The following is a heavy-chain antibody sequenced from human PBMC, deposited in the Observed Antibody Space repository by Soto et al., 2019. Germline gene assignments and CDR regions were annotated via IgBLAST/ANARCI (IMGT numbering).Heavy chain of an antibody. CDR1: GGSINDYY. CDR2: IFYTGST. J-gene: IGHJ5*02. V-gene: IGHV4-59*08. CDR3: ALAKTTFSNCFDP. D-gene: IGHD1-7*01. Sequence: PSETLSLTCTVSGGSINDYYWSWIRQPPGKGLEWIGQIFYTGSTNYNPSLKSRVTISVDRSKNQFSLRLRSVTAADTAVYYCALAKTTFSNCFDPWGQGTLVT.